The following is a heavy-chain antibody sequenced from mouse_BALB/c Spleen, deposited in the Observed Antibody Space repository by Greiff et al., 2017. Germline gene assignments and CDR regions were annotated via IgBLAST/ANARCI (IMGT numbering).Heavy chain of an antibody. Sequence: QVQLQQPGAELVRPGASVKLSCKASGYTFTSYWINWVKQRPGQGLEWIGNIYPSDSYTNYNQKFMDKATLTVDKSSSTAYMQLSSPTSEDSAVYYCTRGGSSYAWFAYWGQGTLVTVSA. V-gene: IGHV1-69*02. CDR3: TRGGSSYAWFAY. CDR1: GYTFTSYW. D-gene: IGHD1-1*01. CDR2: IYPSDSYT. J-gene: IGHJ3*01.